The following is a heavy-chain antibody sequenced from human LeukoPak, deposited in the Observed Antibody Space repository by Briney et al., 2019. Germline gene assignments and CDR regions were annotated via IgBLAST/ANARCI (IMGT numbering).Heavy chain of an antibody. D-gene: IGHD5-18*01. V-gene: IGHV3-53*01. Sequence: GGSLRLSCAASGFTVSSSYMSWVRQAPGKGLELVSLIYSGGSTYYADSVKGRFTISRDNSKNTLYLQMNSLRPEDTAVYYCAKGYNYAYEYWGQGTLVTVSS. CDR2: IYSGGST. CDR1: GFTVSSSY. CDR3: AKGYNYAYEY. J-gene: IGHJ4*02.